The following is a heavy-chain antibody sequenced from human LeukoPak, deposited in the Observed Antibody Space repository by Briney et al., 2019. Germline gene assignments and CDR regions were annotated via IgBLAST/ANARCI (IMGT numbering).Heavy chain of an antibody. J-gene: IGHJ4*02. CDR3: VRGSFHYYDSSGYYYDY. V-gene: IGHV3-30*01. CDR1: RFTFSSYA. D-gene: IGHD3-22*01. CDR2: ISYDGSNK. Sequence: GRSLRLSCAASRFTFSSYAMHWARQAPGKGLEWVAVISYDGSNKYYADSVKGRFTISRDNSKNTLYLQMNSLRAEDTAVYYCVRGSFHYYDSSGYYYDYWGQGTLVTVSS.